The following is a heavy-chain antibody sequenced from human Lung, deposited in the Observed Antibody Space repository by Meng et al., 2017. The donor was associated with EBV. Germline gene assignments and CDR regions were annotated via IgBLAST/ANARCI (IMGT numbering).Heavy chain of an antibody. CDR2: ISDGGPTV. J-gene: IGHJ5*01. Sequence: QVQLVESGGGLVKPGGSXXXXCSASGFTFSDYYMSWIRQAPGKGLECIAYISDGGPTVNYADSVKGRFVVSRDNPKNSLFLEMNDLRPEDTAVYYCARGDFWSGYYYDSWGQGIQVTVSS. CDR3: ARGDFWSGYYYDS. CDR1: GFTFSDYY. V-gene: IGHV3-11*01. D-gene: IGHD3-3*01.